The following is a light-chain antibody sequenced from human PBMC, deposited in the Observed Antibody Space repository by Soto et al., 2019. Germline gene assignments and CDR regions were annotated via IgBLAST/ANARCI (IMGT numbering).Light chain of an antibody. J-gene: IGLJ1*01. CDR2: SNN. V-gene: IGLV1-47*02. Sequence: QSVLTQPPSASGTPGQRVTISCSGSSSNIGSNYVYWYQQLPGTAPKLLIYSNNQRPSGVPDRFSGSKSGTSASLAISGLRSEDEADYYCAAWDDSLSGYVFGTGTKVNVL. CDR3: AAWDDSLSGYV. CDR1: SSNIGSNY.